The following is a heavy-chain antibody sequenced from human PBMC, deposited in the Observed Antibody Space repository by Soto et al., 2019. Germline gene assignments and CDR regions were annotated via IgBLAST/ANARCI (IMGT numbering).Heavy chain of an antibody. CDR1: GFSVSSNY. V-gene: IGHV3-53*01. D-gene: IGHD6-13*01. CDR2: HYSGGST. Sequence: GGSLRLSCAISGFSVSSNYLSWVRQAPGKGLEWVSVHYSGGSTYYADSVQGRFTISRDKSNNTLYLQMRRVRAEDTAVYYCARFPALAPAGTDFWGRGTLVTVSS. CDR3: ARFPALAPAGTDF. J-gene: IGHJ4*02.